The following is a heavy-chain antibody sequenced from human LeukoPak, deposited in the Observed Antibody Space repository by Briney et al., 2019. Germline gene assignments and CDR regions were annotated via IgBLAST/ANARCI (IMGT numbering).Heavy chain of an antibody. Sequence: GGSLRLSCAASGFTFSSYSMNWVRQAPGKGLEWVSSISSSGSYIYYADSVKGRFTISRDNAKNSLYLQMNSLRAEDTAVYYCAAVLRYFDWLSLFDPWGQGTLVTVSS. CDR3: AAVLRYFDWLSLFDP. CDR1: GFTFSSYS. J-gene: IGHJ5*02. D-gene: IGHD3-9*01. CDR2: ISSSGSYI. V-gene: IGHV3-21*01.